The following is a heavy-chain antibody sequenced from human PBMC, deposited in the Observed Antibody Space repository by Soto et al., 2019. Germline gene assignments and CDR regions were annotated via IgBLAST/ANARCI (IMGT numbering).Heavy chain of an antibody. CDR3: ARYSSGWYRFDY. CDR1: GGSISSGGYY. J-gene: IGHJ4*02. V-gene: IGHV4-31*03. CDR2: IYYSGST. D-gene: IGHD6-19*01. Sequence: SETLSLTCTVSGGSISSGGYYWSWIRQHPGKGLEWIGYIYYSGSTYYNPSLKSRVTISVDTSKNQFSLKLSSVTAADTAVYYCARYSSGWYRFDYWGQGTLVTVSS.